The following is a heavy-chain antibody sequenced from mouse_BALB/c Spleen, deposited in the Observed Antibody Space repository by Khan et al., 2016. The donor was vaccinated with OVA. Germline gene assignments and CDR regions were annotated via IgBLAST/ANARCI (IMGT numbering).Heavy chain of an antibody. J-gene: IGHJ3*01. CDR1: GYTFTSYD. CDR2: MFPGDGST. CDR3: ARGGYGGFAY. V-gene: IGHV1-85*01. Sequence: QVQLQQSGAELVKPGASVKLSCKASGYTFTSYDINWVRQRPEQGLEWIGWMFPGDGSTKYNENFKGKATLTTDNSSSTAYMQLSRLTSADSGAYFCARGGYGGFAYWGQGTLVTVSA. D-gene: IGHD2-14*01.